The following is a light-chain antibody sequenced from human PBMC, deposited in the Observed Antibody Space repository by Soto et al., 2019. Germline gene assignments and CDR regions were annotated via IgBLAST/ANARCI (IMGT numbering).Light chain of an antibody. CDR2: AAS. V-gene: IGKV1-27*01. CDR1: QGISNY. J-gene: IGKJ4*01. Sequence: DIQMTQFPSSVSASVGDRVTITCRASQGISNYLAWYQQIPGKVPKLLISAASTLQSGVPSRFSGSGSGTDFTLTISSLQPEDVATYYCQKYTNVPAFGGGTKVEIK. CDR3: QKYTNVPA.